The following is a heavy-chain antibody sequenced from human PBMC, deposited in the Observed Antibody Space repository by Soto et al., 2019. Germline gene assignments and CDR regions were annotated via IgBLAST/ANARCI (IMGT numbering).Heavy chain of an antibody. Sequence: SETLSLTCTVSGGSISSSSYYWGWIRQPPGKGLEWIGSIYYSGSTYYNPSLKSRVTISVDTSKNQFSLKLSSVTAVDTAVYYCASSYSSGWYGLDYFDYWGQGTLVTVSS. CDR2: IYYSGST. CDR1: GGSISSSSYY. J-gene: IGHJ4*02. D-gene: IGHD6-19*01. CDR3: ASSYSSGWYGLDYFDY. V-gene: IGHV4-39*01.